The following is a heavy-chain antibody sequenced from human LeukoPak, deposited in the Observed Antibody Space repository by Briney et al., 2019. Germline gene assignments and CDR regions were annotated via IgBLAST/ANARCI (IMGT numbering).Heavy chain of an antibody. CDR2: ISYDGSNK. CDR3: ASQYSSSWYLPGYFQH. V-gene: IGHV3-30*04. D-gene: IGHD6-13*01. Sequence: GGSLRLSCAASGFTFSSYAMHWVRQAPGKGLEWVAVISYDGSNKYYADSVKGRFTISRDNSKNTLYLQMNSLRAEDTAVYYCASQYSSSWYLPGYFQHWGQGTLVTVSS. CDR1: GFTFSSYA. J-gene: IGHJ1*01.